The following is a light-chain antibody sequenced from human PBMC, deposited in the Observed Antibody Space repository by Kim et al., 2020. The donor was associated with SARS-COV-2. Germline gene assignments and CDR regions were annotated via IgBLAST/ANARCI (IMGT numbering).Light chain of an antibody. CDR1: QDISNY. CDR3: QQYDKLPYT. Sequence: DIQMTQSPSSLSASVGDRVTITCQASQDISNYFNWYQQKPGKAPKLLIYDASNLETGVPSRFSGSGSGTDFTFTISSLQPEDIATYYCQQYDKLPYTFGQGTKLEI. CDR2: DAS. J-gene: IGKJ2*01. V-gene: IGKV1-33*01.